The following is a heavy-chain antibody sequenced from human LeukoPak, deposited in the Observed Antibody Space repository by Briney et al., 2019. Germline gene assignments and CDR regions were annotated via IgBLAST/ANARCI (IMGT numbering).Heavy chain of an antibody. V-gene: IGHV4-34*01. CDR3: ARFGGDSSGYSDDVD. D-gene: IGHD3-22*01. CDR2: INHSGST. Sequence: SETLSLTCAVYGGSFSGYYWSWIRQPPGKGLEWIGEINHSGSTNYNPSLKSRVTISVDTSKNQFSLKLSSVTAADTAVYYCARFGGDSSGYSDDVDWGQGTLVTVSS. J-gene: IGHJ4*02. CDR1: GGSFSGYY.